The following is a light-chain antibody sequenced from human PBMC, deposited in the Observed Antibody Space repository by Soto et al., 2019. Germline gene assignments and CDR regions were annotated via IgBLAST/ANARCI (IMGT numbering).Light chain of an antibody. J-gene: IGKJ2*01. CDR3: QQYGSSPGT. CDR1: QSVSSSY. V-gene: IGKV3-20*01. CDR2: GAS. Sequence: EIVLTQSPGTLSLSPGERATLSCRASQSVSSSYLAWYQQKPGQAPRLLIYGASSRATGIPDRFSGSGSGTDFPLTISRLEPEDFAVYSCQQYGSSPGTFGQGTKLEIK.